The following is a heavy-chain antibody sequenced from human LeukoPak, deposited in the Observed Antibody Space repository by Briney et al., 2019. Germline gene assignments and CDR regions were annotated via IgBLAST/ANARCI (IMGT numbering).Heavy chain of an antibody. V-gene: IGHV4-34*01. Sequence: PSVTLSLTCAVYGGSFTGYYWTWIRQPPGKGLEGIGEINHSGTANYNPSLQSRVSISVDPSKSQFFLRLRSVTDADTAVYYCARWWGFDPWGQGTLVTVSS. CDR3: ARWWGFDP. J-gene: IGHJ5*02. D-gene: IGHD2-15*01. CDR2: INHSGTA. CDR1: GGSFTGYY.